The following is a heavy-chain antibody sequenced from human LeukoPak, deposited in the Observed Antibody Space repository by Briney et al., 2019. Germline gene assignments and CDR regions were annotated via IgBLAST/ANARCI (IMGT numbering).Heavy chain of an antibody. V-gene: IGHV3-53*01. CDR2: IYSGGST. J-gene: IGHJ4*02. D-gene: IGHD6-13*01. CDR3: ASGIAAADPYYFDY. CDR1: GFTVSSNY. Sequence: GGSLRLSCAASGFTVSSNYMSWVRQAPGKGLEWVSVIYSGGSTYYADSVKGRFTISRDNFKNTLYLQMNSLRAEDTAVYYCASGIAAADPYYFDYWGQGTLVTVSS.